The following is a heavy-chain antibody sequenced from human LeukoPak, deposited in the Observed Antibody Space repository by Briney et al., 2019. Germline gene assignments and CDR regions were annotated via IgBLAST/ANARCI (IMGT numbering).Heavy chain of an antibody. J-gene: IGHJ6*02. Sequence: GASVKVSCKASGYTFTGYYMHWVRQAPGQGLEWMRWINPNSGGTNYAQKFQGRVTMTRDTSISTAYMELSRLRSDDTAVYYCARDGLERRSFYYYGMDVWGQGTTVTVSS. CDR2: INPNSGGT. V-gene: IGHV1-2*02. CDR3: ARDGLERRSFYYYGMDV. D-gene: IGHD1-1*01. CDR1: GYTFTGYY.